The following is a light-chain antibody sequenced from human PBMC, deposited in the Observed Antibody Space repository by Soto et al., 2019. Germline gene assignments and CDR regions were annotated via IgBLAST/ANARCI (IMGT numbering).Light chain of an antibody. CDR2: AAS. V-gene: IGKV1-17*01. J-gene: IGKJ1*01. CDR3: LQRSTYPLT. CDR1: QGIRND. Sequence: DIQMTPFPSSLSASVGDRVTITCRASQGIRNDLGWYQQKPGKAPKHLIYAASSLQSGVPSRFSGSGSGTEFTLTISRLQPEDSATFYCLQRSTYPLTFRQGTKVEIK.